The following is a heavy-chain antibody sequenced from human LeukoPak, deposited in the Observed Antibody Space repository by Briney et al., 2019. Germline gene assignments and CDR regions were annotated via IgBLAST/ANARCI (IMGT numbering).Heavy chain of an antibody. CDR3: ARGVLYFAPDY. D-gene: IGHD3-9*01. Sequence: GGSLRLSCAASGFIFSSYWMSWVRQAPGKGLEWVANIKPDGREKYYVDSVKGRFTISRDNAKNSLYLQMNSLRAEDTAVYYCARGVLYFAPDYWGQGTLVTVSS. CDR1: GFIFSSYW. J-gene: IGHJ4*02. CDR2: IKPDGREK. V-gene: IGHV3-7*05.